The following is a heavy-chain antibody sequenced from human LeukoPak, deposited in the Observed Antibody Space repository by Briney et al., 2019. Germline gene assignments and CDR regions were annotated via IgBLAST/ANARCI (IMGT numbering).Heavy chain of an antibody. D-gene: IGHD1-1*01. Sequence: GRSLRLSCAASGFTFSSYGMHWVRQAPGKGLEWVAVIWYDGSNKYYADSVKGRFTISRDNSKNTLYLQMNGLKTEDTAVYYCTRRTTGTTFDPWGQGTLVTVSS. CDR2: IWYDGSNK. CDR1: GFTFSSYG. J-gene: IGHJ5*02. V-gene: IGHV3-33*01. CDR3: TRRTTGTTFDP.